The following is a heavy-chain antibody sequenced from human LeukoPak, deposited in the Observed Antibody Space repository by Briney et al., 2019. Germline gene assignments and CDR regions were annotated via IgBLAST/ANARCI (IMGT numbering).Heavy chain of an antibody. Sequence: SETLSLTCTVSGGSISSHYWSWIRQPPGKGLEWIGYIYYSGSTNYNPSLKSRVTISVDASKNQFSLKLTSVSAADTAVYYCARDRAPVTMIRGAPGGFDPWGQGTLVTVSS. J-gene: IGHJ5*02. CDR2: IYYSGST. V-gene: IGHV4-59*11. CDR1: GGSISSHY. CDR3: ARDRAPVTMIRGAPGGFDP. D-gene: IGHD3-10*01.